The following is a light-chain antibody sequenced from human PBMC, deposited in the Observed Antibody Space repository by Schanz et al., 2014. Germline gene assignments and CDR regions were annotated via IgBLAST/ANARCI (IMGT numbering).Light chain of an antibody. V-gene: IGKV3-20*01. CDR3: QQYASSPPT. J-gene: IGKJ4*01. CDR2: GVS. Sequence: EIVLTQSPGTLSLSPGERATLSCRASQSVSSSYLAWYQQKPGQAPRLLIHGVSSRATGIPDRFSGSGSGTDFILTISRLEPEDFAVYYCQQYASSPPTFGGGTKV. CDR1: QSVSSSY.